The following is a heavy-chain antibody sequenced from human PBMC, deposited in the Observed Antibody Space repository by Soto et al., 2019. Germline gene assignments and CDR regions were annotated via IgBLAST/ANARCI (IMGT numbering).Heavy chain of an antibody. J-gene: IGHJ4*02. CDR2: IKSKTDGGTT. CDR1: GFTFTNAW. D-gene: IGHD2-8*01. CDR3: TTDSYSTIIIVRFGY. Sequence: PGGSLRLSCAASGFTFTNAWINWVRQAPGKGLEWVGRIKSKTDGGTTDYAEPVKGRFDISRDDSNNMVYLQMNSLKIEDTAIFYCTTDSYSTIIIVRFGYWGQGTLVTVSS. V-gene: IGHV3-15*07.